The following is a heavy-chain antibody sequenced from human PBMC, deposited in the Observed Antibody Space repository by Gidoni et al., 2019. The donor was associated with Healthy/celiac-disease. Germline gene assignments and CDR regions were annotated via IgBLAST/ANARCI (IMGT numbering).Heavy chain of an antibody. CDR1: GGSISSSSYH. J-gene: IGHJ5*02. Sequence: LLLVAAPPGLVKPSETLSLTCTVSGGSISSSSYHWGWIRQPPGKGLEWIGTIYYSGSTYYNPSLKSRVTISVDTSKNQFSLKLSSVTAADTAVYYCARHAAYCSTTSCYTRWFDPWGQGTLVTVSS. D-gene: IGHD2-2*02. V-gene: IGHV4-39*01. CDR3: ARHAAYCSTTSCYTRWFDP. CDR2: IYYSGST.